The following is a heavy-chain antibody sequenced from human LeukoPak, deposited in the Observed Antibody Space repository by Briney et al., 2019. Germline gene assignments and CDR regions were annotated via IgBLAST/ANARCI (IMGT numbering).Heavy chain of an antibody. D-gene: IGHD6-6*01. Sequence: SETLSLTCTVSGGSISSSSYYWGWIRQPPGEGLEWIGSIYYSGSTYYNPSLKSRVTISVDTSKNQFSLKLSSVTAADTAVYYCAREYSSSSFDYWGQGTLVTVSS. V-gene: IGHV4-39*07. CDR2: IYYSGST. J-gene: IGHJ4*02. CDR1: GGSISSSSYY. CDR3: AREYSSSSFDY.